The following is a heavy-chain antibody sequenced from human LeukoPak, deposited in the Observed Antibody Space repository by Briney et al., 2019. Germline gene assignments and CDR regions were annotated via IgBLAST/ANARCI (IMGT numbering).Heavy chain of an antibody. V-gene: IGHV3-23*01. D-gene: IGHD3-3*01. CDR2: ISGSGGST. CDR3: AKDGRAYDFWSGYQPYYFDY. CDR1: GFTFSSHA. J-gene: IGHJ4*02. Sequence: QSGGSLRLSCAASGFTFSSHAMSWVRQAPGKGLEWVSAISGSGGSTYYADSVKGRFTISRDNSKNTLYLQMNSLRAEDTAVYYCAKDGRAYDFWSGYQPYYFDYWGQGTLVTVSS.